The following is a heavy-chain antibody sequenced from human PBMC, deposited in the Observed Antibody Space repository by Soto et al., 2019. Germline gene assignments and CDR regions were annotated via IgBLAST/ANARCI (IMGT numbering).Heavy chain of an antibody. Sequence: GGSLRLSCAASGFTFSSYAMHWVRQAPGKGLEWVAVISYDGSNKYYADSVKGRFTISRDNSKNTMYLQMNSLRAEDTAVYYCAKSDSSGYYYRPPHFDYWGQGTLVTVSS. J-gene: IGHJ4*02. V-gene: IGHV3-30*18. CDR2: ISYDGSNK. CDR3: AKSDSSGYYYRPPHFDY. D-gene: IGHD3-22*01. CDR1: GFTFSSYA.